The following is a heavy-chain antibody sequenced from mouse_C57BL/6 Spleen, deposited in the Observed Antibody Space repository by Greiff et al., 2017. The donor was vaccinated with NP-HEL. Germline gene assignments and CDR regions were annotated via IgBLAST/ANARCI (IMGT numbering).Heavy chain of an antibody. Sequence: QVHVKQPGAELVKPGASVKLSCKASGYTFTSYWMHWVKQRPGRGLEWIGRIDPNSGGTKYNEKFKSKATLTVDKPSSTAYMQLSSLTSEDSAVYYCARYGYDYDDAMDYWGQGTLVTVSS. CDR1: GYTFTSYW. J-gene: IGHJ4*01. V-gene: IGHV1-72*01. CDR2: IDPNSGGT. D-gene: IGHD2-4*01. CDR3: ARYGYDYDDAMDY.